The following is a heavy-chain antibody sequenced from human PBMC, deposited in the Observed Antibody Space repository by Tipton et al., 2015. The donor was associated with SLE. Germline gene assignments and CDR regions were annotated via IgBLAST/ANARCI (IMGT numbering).Heavy chain of an antibody. CDR1: GEPFSGYS. J-gene: IGHJ6*02. CDR3: ARQPLGGGPGYQYDMDV. Sequence: TLSLTCAVHGEPFSGYSWTWIRQPPGKGLEWIGEIDYSGNTNHNPSLKSRVTISVDTSKNHFSLRLTSVTAADTAVYYCARQPLGGGPGYQYDMDVWGQGTTVTVSS. D-gene: IGHD3-16*01. CDR2: IDYSGNT. V-gene: IGHV4-34*01.